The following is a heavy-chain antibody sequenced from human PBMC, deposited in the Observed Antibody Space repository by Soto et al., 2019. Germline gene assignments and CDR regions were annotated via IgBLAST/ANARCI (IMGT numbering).Heavy chain of an antibody. D-gene: IGHD2-15*01. CDR1: GFTFSSYA. CDR2: ISGSGGST. V-gene: IGHV3-23*01. Sequence: GGSLRLSCAASGFTFSSYAMSWVRQAPGKGLEWVPAISGSGGSTYYADSVKGRFTISRDNSKNTLYLQMNSLRAEDTAVYYCAKDIVVVVAAKGAPFDYWGQGTLVTVSS. CDR3: AKDIVVVVAAKGAPFDY. J-gene: IGHJ4*02.